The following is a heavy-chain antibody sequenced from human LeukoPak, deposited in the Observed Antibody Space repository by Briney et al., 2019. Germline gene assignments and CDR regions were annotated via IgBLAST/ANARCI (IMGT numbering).Heavy chain of an antibody. CDR2: IIPIFGIA. Sequence: GASVKVSCKASGGTFSSYAISWVRQAPGQGLEWMGRIIPIFGIANYAQKFQGRVTITADKSTSTAYMELSSLRSEDTAVYYCAREGDYDSSGYYFDYWGQGTLVTVSS. D-gene: IGHD3-22*01. CDR1: GGTFSSYA. CDR3: AREGDYDSSGYYFDY. J-gene: IGHJ4*02. V-gene: IGHV1-69*04.